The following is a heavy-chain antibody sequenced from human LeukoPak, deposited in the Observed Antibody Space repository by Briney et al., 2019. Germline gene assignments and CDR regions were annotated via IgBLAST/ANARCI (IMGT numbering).Heavy chain of an antibody. CDR3: ALQGVRGVSYYFDY. Sequence: ASVKVSCKASGYTFTTYPMHWVRQAPGQRLEWMGWINAGNGNTKYSQKFQGRVTITRDTSASTAYMELSSLRSEDTAVYYCALQGVRGVSYYFDYWDQGTLVTVSS. J-gene: IGHJ4*02. D-gene: IGHD3-10*01. V-gene: IGHV1-3*01. CDR2: INAGNGNT. CDR1: GYTFTTYP.